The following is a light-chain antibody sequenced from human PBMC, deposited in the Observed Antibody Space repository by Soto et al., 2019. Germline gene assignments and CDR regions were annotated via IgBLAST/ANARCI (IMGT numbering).Light chain of an antibody. CDR3: CSYAGGSTWV. CDR2: EVS. Sequence: QSALTQPASVSGSPGQSITISCTGTSSDVGSYNLVSWYQQHPGKAPKLMLYEVSKRPSGVSNRFSGSKSGNTASLTISGLQAEDEADYYGCSYAGGSTWVFGGGTKLTVL. V-gene: IGLV2-23*02. CDR1: SSDVGSYNL. J-gene: IGLJ3*02.